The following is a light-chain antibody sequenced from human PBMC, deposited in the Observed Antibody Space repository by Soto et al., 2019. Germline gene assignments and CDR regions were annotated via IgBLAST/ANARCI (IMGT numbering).Light chain of an antibody. CDR2: DVS. CDR1: SSDVGGYNY. Sequence: QSALTQPASVSGSPGQSFTISCTGTSSDVGGYNYVSWYQQHPGKAPKLMIYDVSNRPSGVSNRFSGSKSGNTASLTISGLQAEDEADYYCSSYTSSSTSVVFGGGTQLNVL. J-gene: IGLJ2*01. CDR3: SSYTSSSTSVV. V-gene: IGLV2-14*01.